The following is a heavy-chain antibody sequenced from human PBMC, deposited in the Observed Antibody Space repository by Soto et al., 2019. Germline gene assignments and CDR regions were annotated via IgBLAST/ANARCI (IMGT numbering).Heavy chain of an antibody. Sequence: QVQLVESGGGVVQPGRSLRLSCAASGFTFSSYAMHWVHQAPGKGLEWVAVISYDGSNKYYADSVKGRFTISRDNSKNTLYLQMNSLRAEDTAVYYCARSNDYGGQESDYWGQGTLVTVSS. D-gene: IGHD4-17*01. CDR3: ARSNDYGGQESDY. V-gene: IGHV3-30-3*01. J-gene: IGHJ4*02. CDR2: ISYDGSNK. CDR1: GFTFSSYA.